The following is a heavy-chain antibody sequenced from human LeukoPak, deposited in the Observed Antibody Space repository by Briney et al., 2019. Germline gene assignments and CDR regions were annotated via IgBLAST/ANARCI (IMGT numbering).Heavy chain of an antibody. Sequence: PSGTLSLTCTVSGASITDYYWSWIRQPPAKGLEWIGYIYYSGSPNYNPSLKSRVTFSLDTSQNQFSLKLTSVTAADTAVYYCAYGGDAYKTGYWGQGTLVTVSS. CDR2: IYYSGSP. CDR1: GASITDYY. V-gene: IGHV4-59*01. CDR3: AYGGDAYKTGY. J-gene: IGHJ4*02. D-gene: IGHD5-24*01.